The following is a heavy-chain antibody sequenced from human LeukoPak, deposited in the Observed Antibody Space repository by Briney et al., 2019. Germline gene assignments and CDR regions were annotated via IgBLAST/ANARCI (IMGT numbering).Heavy chain of an antibody. CDR2: LHSNGACT. Sequence: GGSLRLSCSASGFTLSNYWMHWVRQAPGKGLVWVARLHSNGACTTYADSVKGRFTISRDTAKNTLYLQMNSLRVEDTAVYYCARFVVVTAGDYWGQGTLVTVSS. V-gene: IGHV3-74*01. D-gene: IGHD2-21*02. CDR1: GFTLSNYW. J-gene: IGHJ4*01. CDR3: ARFVVVTAGDY.